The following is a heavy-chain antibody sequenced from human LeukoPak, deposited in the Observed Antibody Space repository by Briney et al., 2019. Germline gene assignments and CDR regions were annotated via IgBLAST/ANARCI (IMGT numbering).Heavy chain of an antibody. CDR1: GGTFSSYA. CDR2: IIPIFGTA. J-gene: IGHJ5*02. Sequence: EASVKVSCKASGGTFSSYAISWVRQAPGQGLEWMGRIIPIFGTANYVQKFQGRVTITTDESKSTAYVELNSLSSEDTTVDCCCREGRYCSGGSCLNWFDPWGKGTLVTVSS. D-gene: IGHD2-15*01. CDR3: CREGRYCSGGSCLNWFDP. V-gene: IGHV1-69*05.